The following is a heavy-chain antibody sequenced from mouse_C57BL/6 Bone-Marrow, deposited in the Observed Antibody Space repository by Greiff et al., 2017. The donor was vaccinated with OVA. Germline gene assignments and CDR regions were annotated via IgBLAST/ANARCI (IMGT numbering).Heavy chain of an antibody. CDR1: GYTFTDYE. J-gene: IGHJ4*01. CDR3: TRGYSNYYPMDY. CDR2: IDPATGGT. V-gene: IGHV1-15*01. D-gene: IGHD2-5*01. Sequence: QVQLQQSGAELVRPGASVTLSCKASGYTFTDYEMHWVKQTPVHGLEWIGAIDPATGGTAYNQKLKGKAILTADKSSSTAYMELSSLTSEDAAVYYATRGYSNYYPMDYWGQGTTVTVSS.